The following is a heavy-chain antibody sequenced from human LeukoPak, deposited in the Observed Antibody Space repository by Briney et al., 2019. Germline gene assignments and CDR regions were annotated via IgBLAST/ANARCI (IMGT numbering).Heavy chain of an antibody. CDR1: GFTFSGYA. CDR3: ARGHYGMDV. J-gene: IGHJ6*02. CDR2: IKQDGSEK. Sequence: GGSLRLSCEASGFTFSGYAVSWVRQAPGKGLEWVATIKQDGSEKYYVDSVKGRGTIARDNAKNSLYLQMSSLRAEDTAVYYCARGHYGMDVWGQGTTVIVSS. V-gene: IGHV3-7*04.